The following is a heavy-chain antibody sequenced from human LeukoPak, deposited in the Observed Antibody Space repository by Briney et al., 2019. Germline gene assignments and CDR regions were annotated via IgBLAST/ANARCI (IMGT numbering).Heavy chain of an antibody. J-gene: IGHJ4*02. CDR1: GGSISSYY. CDR2: IYYRGST. Sequence: SETLSLTCTVSGGSISSYYWSWIRQPPGKGLEWIGYIYYRGSTNYNPSLKSRVTISVDKSKNQCSLKLNSVTAADTAVYHCARSAQFSSTSFDYWGQGALVTVSS. D-gene: IGHD6-13*01. V-gene: IGHV4-59*01. CDR3: ARSAQFSSTSFDY.